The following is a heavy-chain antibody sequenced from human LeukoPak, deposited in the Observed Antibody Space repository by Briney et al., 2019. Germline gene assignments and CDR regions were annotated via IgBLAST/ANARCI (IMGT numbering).Heavy chain of an antibody. CDR1: GGSISSYY. D-gene: IGHD2-2*01. V-gene: IGHV4-59*01. CDR2: IYYSGST. CDR3: ARGPSPYCSSTSCKDWFDP. Sequence: SETLSLTCTVSGGSISSYYWSWIRQPPGKGLEWIGYIYYSGSTNYNPSLKSRVTISVDTSKNQFSLKLSSVTAADTAVYHCARGPSPYCSSTSCKDWFDPWGQGTLVTVSS. J-gene: IGHJ5*02.